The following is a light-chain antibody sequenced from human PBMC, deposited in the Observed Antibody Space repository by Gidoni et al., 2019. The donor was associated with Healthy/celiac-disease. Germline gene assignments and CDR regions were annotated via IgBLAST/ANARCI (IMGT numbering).Light chain of an antibody. CDR2: WAS. CDR1: QSVLYSSNNKNY. V-gene: IGKV4-1*01. Sequence: DIVRTQSPESLAVSLGERATINCKSSQSVLYSSNNKNYLAWYQQKPAQPPKLLIYWASTRESVVPDRFSGSGSGTDFTLTISSLQAEDVAVYYCQQYYCTRGLTFGGGTKVEIK. CDR3: QQYYCTRGLT. J-gene: IGKJ4*01.